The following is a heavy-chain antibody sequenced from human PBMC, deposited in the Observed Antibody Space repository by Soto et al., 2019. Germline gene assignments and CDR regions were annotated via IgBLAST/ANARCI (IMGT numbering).Heavy chain of an antibody. V-gene: IGHV3-49*04. CDR2: IRSKAYGGTT. Sequence: GGSLRLSCTGSGFTFGDFGMTWVRQAPGKGLEWVGLIRSKAYGGTTEYAASVKGRLTIARDDSKNIAYLQMNRLKTEDTAVYYGARSPAYSSGWGRGPYYYQGMDLWGPGTTVTV. J-gene: IGHJ6*02. CDR3: ARSPAYSSGWGRGPYYYQGMDL. CDR1: GFTFGDFG. D-gene: IGHD6-19*01.